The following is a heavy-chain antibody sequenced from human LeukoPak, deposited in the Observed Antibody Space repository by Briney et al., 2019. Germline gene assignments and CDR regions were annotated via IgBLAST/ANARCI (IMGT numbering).Heavy chain of an antibody. Sequence: GASVKVSCKASGYTFTSYDINWVRQATGQGLEWMGWMNPNSGNTGYAQKFQGRVTITRNTSISTAYMELSSLRSEDAAVYYCARSDTLSSWYDLGYWGQGTLVTVSS. CDR3: ARSDTLSSWYDLGY. D-gene: IGHD6-13*01. CDR2: MNPNSGNT. V-gene: IGHV1-8*03. CDR1: GYTFTSYD. J-gene: IGHJ4*02.